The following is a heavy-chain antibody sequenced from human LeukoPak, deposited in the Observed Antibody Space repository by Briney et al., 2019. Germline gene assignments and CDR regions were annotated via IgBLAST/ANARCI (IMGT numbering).Heavy chain of an antibody. D-gene: IGHD5-18*01. V-gene: IGHV4-39*06. CDR1: GGSISSSSYY. CDR2: IYYSGST. CDR3: AREGGYSYGRRGFDY. J-gene: IGHJ4*02. Sequence: SETLSLTCTVSGGSISSSSYYWGWIRQPPGKGLEWIGSIYYSGSTYYNPSLKSRVTISVDTSKNQFPLKLSSVTAADTAVYYCAREGGYSYGRRGFDYWGQGTLVTVSS.